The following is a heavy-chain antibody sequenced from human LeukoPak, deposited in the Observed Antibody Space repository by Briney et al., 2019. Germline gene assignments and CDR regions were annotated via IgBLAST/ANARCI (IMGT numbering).Heavy chain of an antibody. V-gene: IGHV1-8*01. Sequence: GSVKVSCKASGYTFTSDDINWVRQATGQGLEWMGWMNPNSGNTGYAQKFQGRVTMTRNTSISTAYMELSSLRSEDTAVYYCARYQLPYDSSGSYYSNWFDPWGQGTLVTVSS. CDR1: GYTFTSDD. CDR2: MNPNSGNT. CDR3: ARYQLPYDSSGSYYSNWFDP. D-gene: IGHD3-22*01. J-gene: IGHJ5*02.